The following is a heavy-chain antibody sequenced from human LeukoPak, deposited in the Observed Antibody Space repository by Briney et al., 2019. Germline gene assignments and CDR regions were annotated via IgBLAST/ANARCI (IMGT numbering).Heavy chain of an antibody. CDR1: GFTVSSKF. CDR2: IQSGGST. V-gene: IGHV3-66*01. J-gene: IGHJ2*01. D-gene: IGHD3-10*01. CDR3: ARDSTVWYYYGSGSSGGYFDL. Sequence: GGSLRLSCAASGFTVSSKFMSWVRQAPGKGLEWVSVIQSGGSTFYADSVKGRFTISRDNSKNTLYLQMNSLRAEDTAVYYCARDSTVWYYYGSGSSGGYFDLWGRGTLVTVSS.